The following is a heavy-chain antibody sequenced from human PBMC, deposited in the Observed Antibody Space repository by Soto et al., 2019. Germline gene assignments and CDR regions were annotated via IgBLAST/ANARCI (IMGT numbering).Heavy chain of an antibody. CDR1: GFTFSSYA. CDR2: ISGSGGST. V-gene: IGHV3-23*01. Sequence: GSLRLSCAASGFTFSSYAMSWVRQAPGKGLEWVSAISGSGGSTYYADSVKGRFTISRDNSKNTLYLQMNSLRAEDTAVYYCAKKGGSGYYPYYFDYWGQGTLVTVSS. D-gene: IGHD3-22*01. J-gene: IGHJ4*02. CDR3: AKKGGSGYYPYYFDY.